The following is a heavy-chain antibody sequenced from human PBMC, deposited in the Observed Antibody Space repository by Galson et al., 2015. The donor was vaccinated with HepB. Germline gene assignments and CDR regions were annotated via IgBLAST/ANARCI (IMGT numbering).Heavy chain of an antibody. CDR3: ATDPDYYV. Sequence: LRLSCAASGFTLSDYWMTWVRQAPGKGLEWVANIKEDGGATHYADSVRGRFTITRDNARDSLSLQMNNLRVEDTALYYCATDPDYYVWGQGTLVTVSS. CDR1: GFTLSDYW. D-gene: IGHD1-26*01. V-gene: IGHV3-7*03. J-gene: IGHJ4*02. CDR2: IKEDGGAT.